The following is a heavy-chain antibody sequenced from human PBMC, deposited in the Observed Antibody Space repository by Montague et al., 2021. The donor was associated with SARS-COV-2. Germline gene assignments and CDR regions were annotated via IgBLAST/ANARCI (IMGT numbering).Heavy chain of an antibody. CDR1: GASTSSYS. J-gene: IGHJ6*03. CDR3: ARAIVSGLCSGGSCYKGYYYYMDV. D-gene: IGHD2-15*01. V-gene: IGHV4-59*13. CDR2: MYNSEKI. Sequence: SETLSLTCTVSGASTSSYSWSWIRQPPGKGLEWIGYMYNSEKINYNPSLQSRVTISVDTSKGQLSLKLNSVTAADTAVYFCARAIVSGLCSGGSCYKGYYYYMDVWGKGTTVTVSS.